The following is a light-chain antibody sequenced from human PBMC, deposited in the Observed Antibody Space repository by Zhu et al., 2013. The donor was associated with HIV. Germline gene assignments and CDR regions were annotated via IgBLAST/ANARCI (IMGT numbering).Light chain of an antibody. V-gene: IGLV1-47*01. CDR3: AAWDDSLSGWV. CDR2: RNN. Sequence: QSVLTQPPSASGTPGQRVTISCSGSGSNIGSNYVIWYQRVPGTAPKLLIYRNNQRPSGVPDRFSGSKSGTSASLAISGLRSEDEAAYYCAAWDDSLSGWVFGGGTKLTVL. CDR1: GSNIGSNY. J-gene: IGLJ3*02.